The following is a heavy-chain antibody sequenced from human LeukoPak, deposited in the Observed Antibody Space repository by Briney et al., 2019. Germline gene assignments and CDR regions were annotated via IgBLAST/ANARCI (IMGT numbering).Heavy chain of an antibody. CDR3: ARDSGQDSSGWYNYFDY. V-gene: IGHV4-59*01. J-gene: IGHJ4*02. D-gene: IGHD6-19*01. CDR2: IYYSGST. Sequence: PSETLSLTCTVSGGSISSYYWSWIRQPPGKALEWIGYIYYSGSTNYNPSLKSRVTISVDTSKNQFSLKLSSVTAADTAVYYCARDSGQDSSGWYNYFDYWGQGTLVTVSS. CDR1: GGSISSYY.